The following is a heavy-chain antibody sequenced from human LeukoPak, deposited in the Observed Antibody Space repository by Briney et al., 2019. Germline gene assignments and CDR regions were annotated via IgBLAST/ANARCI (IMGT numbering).Heavy chain of an antibody. CDR1: GGSFSGYY. V-gene: IGHV3-11*01. D-gene: IGHD6-19*01. CDR2: ISSSGSTI. Sequence: LSLTCAVSGGSFSGYYWNWIRQPPGKGLEWVSYISSSGSTIYYADSVKGRFTISRDNAKNSLYLQMNSLRAEDTAVYYCARDPGQWLAPDYWGQGTLVTVSS. CDR3: ARDPGQWLAPDY. J-gene: IGHJ4*02.